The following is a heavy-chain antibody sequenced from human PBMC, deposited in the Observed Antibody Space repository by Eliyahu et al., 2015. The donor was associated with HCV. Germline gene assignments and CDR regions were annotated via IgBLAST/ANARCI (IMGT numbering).Heavy chain of an antibody. D-gene: IGHD2-2*01. Sequence: QITLKESGPTLVKPTQTLTLTCTFSGFSLSTXXXXVGWIRXPPGXALEWLALIYWNDDKRYSPSLKSRLTITKDTSKNQVVLTMTNMDPVDTATYYCAHRPGYCSSTSCYYYYGMDVWGQGTTVTVSS. J-gene: IGHJ6*02. CDR2: IYWNDDK. CDR3: AHRPGYCSSTSCYYYYGMDV. CDR1: GFSLSTXXXX. V-gene: IGHV2-5*01.